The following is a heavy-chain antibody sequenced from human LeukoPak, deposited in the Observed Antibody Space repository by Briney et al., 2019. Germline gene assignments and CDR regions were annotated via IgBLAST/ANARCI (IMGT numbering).Heavy chain of an antibody. Sequence: PGRSLRLSCVASGFTFSSYGMHWVRQAPGKGLEWVAVISYDGSNRYYADSVKGRFTISRDNSKNTLYLQMNSLRAADTAVYYCAKVYGDYVYYYYGMDVWGQGTTVTVSS. CDR3: AKVYGDYVYYYYGMDV. D-gene: IGHD4-17*01. J-gene: IGHJ6*02. V-gene: IGHV3-30*18. CDR2: ISYDGSNR. CDR1: GFTFSSYG.